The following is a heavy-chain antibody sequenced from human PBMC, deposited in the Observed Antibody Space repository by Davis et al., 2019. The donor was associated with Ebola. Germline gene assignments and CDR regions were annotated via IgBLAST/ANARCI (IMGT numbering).Heavy chain of an antibody. CDR1: GFTFSSYW. CDR2: IYHSGST. Sequence: ESLKISCAASGFTFSSYWMSWIRQPPGKGLEWIGYIYHSGSTNYNPSLKSRVTISVDTSKNQFSLKLSSVTAADTAVYYCARGSGIAVAGWGQGTLVTVSS. D-gene: IGHD6-19*01. CDR3: ARGSGIAVAG. V-gene: IGHV4-59*01. J-gene: IGHJ4*02.